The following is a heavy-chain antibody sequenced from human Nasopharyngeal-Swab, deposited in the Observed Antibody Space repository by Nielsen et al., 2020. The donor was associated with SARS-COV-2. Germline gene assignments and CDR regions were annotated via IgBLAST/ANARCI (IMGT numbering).Heavy chain of an antibody. CDR1: GGSFSGYY. CDR2: INHSGSI. Sequence: SETLSLTCAVSGGSFSGYYWSWIRQSPGKGLEWIGEINHSGSINYNLSLESRVTISVETSKNQFSLKLSSVTAADTAVYYCARGRGITVTTPSPVFDYWGQGTLVTVSS. D-gene: IGHD1-20*01. J-gene: IGHJ4*02. CDR3: ARGRGITVTTPSPVFDY. V-gene: IGHV4-34*01.